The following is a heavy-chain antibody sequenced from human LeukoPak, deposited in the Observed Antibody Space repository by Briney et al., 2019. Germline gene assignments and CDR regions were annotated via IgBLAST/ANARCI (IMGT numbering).Heavy chain of an antibody. CDR2: INPSSGAT. CDR1: GYTFTGYY. D-gene: IGHD2-2*01. J-gene: IGHJ4*02. V-gene: IGHV1-2*02. CDR3: ARDAPGYCSTTSCYPHD. Sequence: ASVKVSCKASGYTFTGYYVYWVRQAPGQGLEWMGWINPSSGATNYAQKFQGRVTMTRDTSISTAYMELNRLRSDDTAVYYCARDAPGYCSTTSCYPHDWGQGTLVTVSS.